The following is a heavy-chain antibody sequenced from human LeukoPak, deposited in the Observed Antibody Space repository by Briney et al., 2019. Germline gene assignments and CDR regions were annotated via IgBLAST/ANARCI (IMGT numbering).Heavy chain of an antibody. CDR1: GFTFSSYW. V-gene: IGHV3-7*03. Sequence: PGGSLRLSCAASGFTFSSYWVSWVRQAPGKGLEWVANIKQDGSEKYYVDSVKGRFTISRDNAKNSLYLRMNSLRAEDTAVYYCAREDTENSSYIDYWGQGTLVTVSS. D-gene: IGHD5-12*01. CDR2: IKQDGSEK. J-gene: IGHJ4*02. CDR3: AREDTENSSYIDY.